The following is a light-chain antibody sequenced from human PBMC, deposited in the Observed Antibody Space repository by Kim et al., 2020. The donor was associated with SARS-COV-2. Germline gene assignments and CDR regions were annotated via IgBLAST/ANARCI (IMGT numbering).Light chain of an antibody. J-gene: IGKJ1*01. V-gene: IGKV4-1*01. CDR3: QQYYSTPWT. CDR2: LAS. CDR1: QSVLYRSENKNY. Sequence: ATINCKSSQSVLYRSENKNYRAWYQQTPGQPPKLLIYLASTRESGVPDRFSGSGSGTDFTLTISSLQAEDVAVYYCQQYYSTPWTFGQGTKVDIK.